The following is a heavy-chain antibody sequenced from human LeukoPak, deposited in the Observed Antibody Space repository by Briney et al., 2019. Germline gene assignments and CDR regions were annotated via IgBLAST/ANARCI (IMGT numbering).Heavy chain of an antibody. J-gene: IGHJ4*02. V-gene: IGHV3-23*01. Sequence: PGGSLRLSCAASGFTFSSYAMSWVRQAPGKGLEWVSAISGSGGSTYYADSVKGRFTISRDNSKNTLYLQMNSLRAEDTAVYYCAKDAGGGQQLVLEYYFDYWGQGTLVTVSS. CDR2: ISGSGGST. D-gene: IGHD6-13*01. CDR1: GFTFSSYA. CDR3: AKDAGGGQQLVLEYYFDY.